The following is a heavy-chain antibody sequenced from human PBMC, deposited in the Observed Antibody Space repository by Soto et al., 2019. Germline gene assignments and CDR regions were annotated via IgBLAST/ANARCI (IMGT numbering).Heavy chain of an antibody. CDR2: IKQDGSEK. CDR1: GFTFSSYW. J-gene: IGHJ3*02. D-gene: IGHD3-3*01. V-gene: IGHV3-7*01. Sequence: GGSLRLSCAASGFTFSSYWMSWVRQAPGKGLEWVANIKQDGSEKYYVDSVKGRFTISRDNTKNSLYLQMNSLRAEDTAVYYCARDNKYYDFWSGPDAFDIWGQGTMVTVSS. CDR3: ARDNKYYDFWSGPDAFDI.